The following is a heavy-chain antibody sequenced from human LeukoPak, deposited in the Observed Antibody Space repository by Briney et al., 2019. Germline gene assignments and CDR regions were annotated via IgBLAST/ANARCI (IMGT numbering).Heavy chain of an antibody. Sequence: QPGRSLRLSCAASGFTFSNYGMHWVRQAPGKGLEWVAVIWYDGSNKYYADSVKGRFTISRDNSKIILYLQINSLRAEDTAVYYCASSAGPLIDCWSQGTLVIVS. CDR3: ASSAGPLIDC. D-gene: IGHD6-13*01. V-gene: IGHV3-33*01. J-gene: IGHJ4*02. CDR1: GFTFSNYG. CDR2: IWYDGSNK.